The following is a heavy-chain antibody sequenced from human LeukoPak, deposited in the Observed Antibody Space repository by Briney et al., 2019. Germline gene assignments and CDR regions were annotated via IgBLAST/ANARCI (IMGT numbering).Heavy chain of an antibody. J-gene: IGHJ4*02. CDR3: AIGKLELHY. CDR2: ISDDGEST. CDR1: GFTFSPFA. V-gene: IGHV3-23*01. Sequence: GGSLRLSCAGSGFTFSPFAMAWVRQAPGKRLEWVSAISDDGESTYYADSVKGRFTISRDNSKNTLYLQMNSLRAEDTAVYYCAIGKLELHYWGQGTLVTVSS. D-gene: IGHD1-7*01.